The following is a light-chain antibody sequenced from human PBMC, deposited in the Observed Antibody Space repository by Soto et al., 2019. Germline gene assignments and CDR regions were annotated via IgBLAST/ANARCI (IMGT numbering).Light chain of an antibody. CDR3: LLYCSGVQHWV. CDR2: STS. J-gene: IGLJ3*02. Sequence: QAVVTQEPSLTVSPGGTGTLTCASTTGAVTSGHHPNWFQQKPGQAPRALLYSTSNKHPWTPARFSGSLLGGKAGLTLSGVQPEDDAEYYCLLYCSGVQHWVFGGATQVTVL. CDR1: TGAVTSGHH. V-gene: IGLV7-43*01.